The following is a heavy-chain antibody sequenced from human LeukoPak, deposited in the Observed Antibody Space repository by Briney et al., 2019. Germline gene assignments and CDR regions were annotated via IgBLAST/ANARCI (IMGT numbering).Heavy chain of an antibody. CDR2: IYYSGST. J-gene: IGHJ4*02. Sequence: SQTLSLTCTVSGGSISSGDYYWSWIRQPPGKGLEWIGYIYYSGSTYYNPSLKSRVTISVDTSKNQFSLKLSSVTAADTAVYYCAREGGMATTSPLDYWGQGTLVTVSS. CDR3: AREGGMATTSPLDY. CDR1: GGSISSGDYY. D-gene: IGHD5-24*01. V-gene: IGHV4-30-4*01.